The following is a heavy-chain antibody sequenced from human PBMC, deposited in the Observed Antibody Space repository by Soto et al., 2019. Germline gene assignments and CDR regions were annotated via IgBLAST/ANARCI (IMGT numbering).Heavy chain of an antibody. CDR1: GFTFSSYE. CDR2: ISSSGSTI. V-gene: IGHV3-48*03. D-gene: IGHD5-18*01. CDR3: ARAPDTAMVRLNWFDP. J-gene: IGHJ5*02. Sequence: GGSLRLSCAASGFTFSSYEMNWVRQAPGKGLEWVSYISSSGSTIYYADSVKGRFTISRDNAKNSLYLQMNSLRAEDTAVYYCARAPDTAMVRLNWFDPWGKGTLVTVSS.